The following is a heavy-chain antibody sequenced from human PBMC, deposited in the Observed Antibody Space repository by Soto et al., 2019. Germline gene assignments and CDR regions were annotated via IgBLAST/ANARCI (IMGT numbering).Heavy chain of an antibody. V-gene: IGHV4-59*11. CDR3: TRANWYSEY. D-gene: IGHD7-27*01. CDR1: GGSITNHY. J-gene: IGHJ4*02. CDR2: IYYNGNT. Sequence: QVQLQESGPGLVKPSETLSLTCTVSGGSITNHYWSWIRQPPGKGLEWIGYIYYNGNTHYNPSLKSRVTMSVDTSRNQISLKLTTVTTADTAVSYCTRANWYSEYWGQGTLVTVSS.